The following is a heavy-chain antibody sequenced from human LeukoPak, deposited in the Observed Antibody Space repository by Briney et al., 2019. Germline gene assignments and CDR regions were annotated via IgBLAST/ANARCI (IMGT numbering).Heavy chain of an antibody. CDR2: ISAYNGNT. V-gene: IGHV1-18*01. Sequence: GASVKVSCKASGYTFTSTAMSWVRQAPGQGLEWMGWISAYNGNTNYAQKLQGRVTMTTDTSTSTAYMELRSLRSDDTAVYYCARGVPAAFYYYYMDVWGKGTTVTVSS. J-gene: IGHJ6*03. CDR1: GYTFTSTA. CDR3: ARGVPAAFYYYYMDV. D-gene: IGHD2-2*01.